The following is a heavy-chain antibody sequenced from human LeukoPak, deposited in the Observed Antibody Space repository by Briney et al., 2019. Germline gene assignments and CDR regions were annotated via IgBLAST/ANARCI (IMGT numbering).Heavy chain of an antibody. CDR3: ARGLIAARLFDY. CDR2: IYYSGST. V-gene: IGHV4-59*01. J-gene: IGHJ4*02. CDR1: GGSFSGYY. D-gene: IGHD6-6*01. Sequence: PSETLSLTCAVYGGSFSGYYWSWIRQPPGKGLEWIGYIYYSGSTNYNPSLKSRVTISVDTSKNQFSLKLSSVTAADTAVYYCARGLIAARLFDYWGQGTLVTVSS.